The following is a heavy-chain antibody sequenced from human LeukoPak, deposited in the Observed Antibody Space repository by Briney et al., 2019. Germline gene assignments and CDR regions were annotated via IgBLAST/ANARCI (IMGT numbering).Heavy chain of an antibody. J-gene: IGHJ4*02. D-gene: IGHD3-9*01. V-gene: IGHV4-34*01. CDR1: GGSFSGYY. CDR3: ARGGLRYFDWSTRSARFDY. Sequence: PSQTLPLTCAVYGGSFSGYYWSWIRQPPGKGLEWIGEINHSGSTNYNPSLKSRVTISVDTSKNQFSLKLSSVTAADTAVYYCARGGLRYFDWSTRSARFDYWGQGTLVTVSS. CDR2: INHSGST.